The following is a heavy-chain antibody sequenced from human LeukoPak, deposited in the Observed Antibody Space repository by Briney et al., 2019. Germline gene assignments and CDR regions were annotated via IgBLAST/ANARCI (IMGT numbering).Heavy chain of an antibody. D-gene: IGHD5-18*01. Sequence: ASVKVSCKASGYTFTSYGISWVRQAPGQGLEWMGWISAYNGNTNYAQKLQGRVTMTTDTSTSTAYMELRSLRSDDTAVYYCARTPTRIQLWLQFEEYYFDYWGQGTLVTVSS. CDR2: ISAYNGNT. J-gene: IGHJ4*02. CDR3: ARTPTRIQLWLQFEEYYFDY. V-gene: IGHV1-18*01. CDR1: GYTFTSYG.